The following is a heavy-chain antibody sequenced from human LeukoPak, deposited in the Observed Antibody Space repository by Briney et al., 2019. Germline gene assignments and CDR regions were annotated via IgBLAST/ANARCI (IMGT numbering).Heavy chain of an antibody. Sequence: PSETLSLTCTVSGGSISSYYWSWIRQPPGKGLEWIGYIYYSGSTNYNPSLKSRVTIPVDTSKNHFSLKLSSVTAADTAVDYCAREYYDILTGYSNYNWFDPWGQGTLVTVSS. CDR2: IYYSGST. CDR1: GGSISSYY. CDR3: AREYYDILTGYSNYNWFDP. V-gene: IGHV4-59*01. J-gene: IGHJ5*02. D-gene: IGHD3-9*01.